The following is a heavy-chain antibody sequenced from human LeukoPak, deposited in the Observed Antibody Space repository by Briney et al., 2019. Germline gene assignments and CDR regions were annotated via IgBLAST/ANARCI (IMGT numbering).Heavy chain of an antibody. Sequence: GGSLRLSCAASGFTFSSYAMSWVRQAPGTGLKWVANIKQDGSDRNYVTSVRGRFTISRDNAESSLYLQMNSLRVEDTAVYYCVRNLAVAGTCFDSWGQGTLVTVSS. CDR3: VRNLAVAGTCFDS. CDR2: IKQDGSDR. D-gene: IGHD6-19*01. CDR1: GFTFSSYA. V-gene: IGHV3-7*03. J-gene: IGHJ4*02.